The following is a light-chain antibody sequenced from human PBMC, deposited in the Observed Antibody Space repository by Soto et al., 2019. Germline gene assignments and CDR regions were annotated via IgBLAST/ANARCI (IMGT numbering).Light chain of an antibody. CDR2: GAS. V-gene: IGKV3-15*01. Sequence: IVMTQSPATLSVSPGERATLSCRASQTVSSNLAWYQQKPGQAPRLLIYGASTRATGIPARFSGSESGTEFTLTISSLQSEDFAVYYCQQYNNWPLTFGGGNKVEIK. J-gene: IGKJ4*01. CDR1: QTVSSN. CDR3: QQYNNWPLT.